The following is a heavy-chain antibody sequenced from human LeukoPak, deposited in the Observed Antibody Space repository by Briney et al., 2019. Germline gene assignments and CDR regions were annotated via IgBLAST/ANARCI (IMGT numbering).Heavy chain of an antibody. CDR2: ISGSGGST. J-gene: IGHJ4*02. Sequence: PGGSLRLSCAGSGFSFSSHGMNWVRQAPGKGLEWVSGISGSGGSTYYADSVKGRFTISRDNSKNTLYLQMNSLRAEDTAVYYCAKDRVVVAATDYWGQGTLVTVSS. D-gene: IGHD2-15*01. CDR3: AKDRVVVAATDY. CDR1: GFSFSSHG. V-gene: IGHV3-23*01.